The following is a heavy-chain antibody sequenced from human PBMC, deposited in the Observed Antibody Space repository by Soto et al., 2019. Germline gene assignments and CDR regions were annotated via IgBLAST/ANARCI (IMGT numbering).Heavy chain of an antibody. Sequence: QVQLVQSGAEVKKPGASVKVSCKASGYTFTSYGINWVRQAPGQGLEWMGWISAYNGNTNYAQKLQGRVTMTTDTSTSTASMELRSLRSDDTAVYYCARGRGDHFWSVYADWYFDLWGRGTLVTVSS. CDR2: ISAYNGNT. J-gene: IGHJ2*01. CDR3: ARGRGDHFWSVYADWYFDL. V-gene: IGHV1-18*01. D-gene: IGHD3-3*02. CDR1: GYTFTSYG.